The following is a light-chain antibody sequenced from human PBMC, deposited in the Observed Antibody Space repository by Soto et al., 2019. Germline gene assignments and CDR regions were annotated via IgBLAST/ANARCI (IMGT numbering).Light chain of an antibody. CDR2: DAS. V-gene: IGKV3-11*01. Sequence: EIVLTQSPATLSLSPGERATLSCRASQSVRSYLAWYQQKPGQAPRLLIYDASNRAPGIPARFSGSGSETDFTLTISSLEPEDFAVYYCQQRSDWPSTFGGGTKVQIK. J-gene: IGKJ4*01. CDR1: QSVRSY. CDR3: QQRSDWPST.